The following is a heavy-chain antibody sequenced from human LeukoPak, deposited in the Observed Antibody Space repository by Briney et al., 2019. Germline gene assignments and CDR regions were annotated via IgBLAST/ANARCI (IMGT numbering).Heavy chain of an antibody. CDR2: IIPMFGTA. CDR1: GGTFSSYA. Sequence: EASVKVSCQASGGTFSSYAISWVRQAPGRGLEWMGGIIPMFGTAKYAQKFQGRVTITADESTNTAYMELRSLRSEDTAVYYCARDSSEFRSLIPHWGQGTLVTASS. CDR3: ARDSSEFRSLIPH. V-gene: IGHV1-69*13. J-gene: IGHJ1*01. D-gene: IGHD2-21*01.